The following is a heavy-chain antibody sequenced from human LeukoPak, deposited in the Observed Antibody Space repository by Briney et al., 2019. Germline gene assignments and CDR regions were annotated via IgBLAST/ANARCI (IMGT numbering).Heavy chain of an antibody. Sequence: ASVKVSCKASGGTFSSYAISWVRQAPGQGLEWMGRIIPILGIANYAQKFQGRVTITADKSTSTAYMELSSLRSEDTAVYYCARESGYSGYDSYDSSAPPPDYWGQGTLVTVSS. V-gene: IGHV1-69*04. D-gene: IGHD5-12*01. CDR1: GGTFSSYA. CDR2: IIPILGIA. J-gene: IGHJ4*02. CDR3: ARESGYSGYDSYDSSAPPPDY.